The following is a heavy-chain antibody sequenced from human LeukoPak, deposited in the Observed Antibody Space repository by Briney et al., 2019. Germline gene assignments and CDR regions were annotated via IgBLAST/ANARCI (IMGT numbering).Heavy chain of an antibody. CDR1: GSSISSYY. V-gene: IGHV4-59*01. D-gene: IGHD3-9*01. J-gene: IGHJ4*02. Sequence: SETLSLTCTVSGSSISSYYWDWIRQPPGKGLEWIGYIDDSGGTNYNPSLKSRVTISVDASKNQVSLQLNSLTAADTALYYCAATGPYYFHYWGQGTLVTVSS. CDR3: AATGPYYFHY. CDR2: IDDSGGT.